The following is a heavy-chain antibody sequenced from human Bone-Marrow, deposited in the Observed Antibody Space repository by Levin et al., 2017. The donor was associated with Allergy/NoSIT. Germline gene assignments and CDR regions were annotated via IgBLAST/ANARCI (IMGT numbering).Heavy chain of an antibody. D-gene: IGHD2-15*01. J-gene: IGHJ5*02. CDR2: ISGSGGST. CDR3: AKQKGGEGYCSGGSCYGNWFDP. Sequence: ETLSLTCAASGFTFSSYAMSWVRQAPGKGLEWVSAISGSGGSTYYADSVKGRFTISRDNSKNTLYLQMNSLRAEDTAVYYCAKQKGGEGYCSGGSCYGNWFDPWGQGTLVTVSS. CDR1: GFTFSSYA. V-gene: IGHV3-23*01.